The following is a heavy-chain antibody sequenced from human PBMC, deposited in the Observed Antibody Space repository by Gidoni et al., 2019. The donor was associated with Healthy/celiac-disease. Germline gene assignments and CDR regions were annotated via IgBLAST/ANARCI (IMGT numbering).Heavy chain of an antibody. D-gene: IGHD2-2*01. CDR3: AKDSRPKANVPDAFDI. V-gene: IGHV3-23*01. CDR1: GFTFSSYA. Sequence: EVQLLESGGGLVQPGGSLRLSCAASGFTFSSYAMSWVRQAPGKGLEWVSAISGSGGSTYYADSVKGRFTISRDNSKNTLYLQMNSLRAEDTAVYYCAKDSRPKANVPDAFDIWGQGTMVTVSS. CDR2: ISGSGGST. J-gene: IGHJ3*02.